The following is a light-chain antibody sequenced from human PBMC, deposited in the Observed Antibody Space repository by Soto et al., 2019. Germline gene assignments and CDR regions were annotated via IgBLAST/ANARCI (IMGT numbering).Light chain of an antibody. J-gene: IGLJ1*01. CDR3: TSFAPGRIYV. CDR2: EVS. Sequence: QSVLTQPAAVSVSPGQSITISCSGTRSGIGAYDLVSWYQQHPGRAPKLIIYEVSHRFSGLSYRFSGSKSGNTASLTISGLQAEDEGDYYCTSFAPGRIYVFGSGTKVTVL. V-gene: IGLV2-14*03. CDR1: RSGIGAYDL.